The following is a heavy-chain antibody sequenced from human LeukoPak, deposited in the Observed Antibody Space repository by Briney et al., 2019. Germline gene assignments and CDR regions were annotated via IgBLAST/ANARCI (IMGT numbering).Heavy chain of an antibody. CDR3: GRQGVNTYYYDSSGYHEFDY. D-gene: IGHD3-22*01. CDR1: GGSISSYY. Sequence: KPSETLSLTCTVSGGSISSYYWSWIRQPPGKGLEWIGYIYYSGSTNYNPSLKSRVTISVDTPKSQFSLKLSSVTAADTAVYYCGRQGVNTYYYDSSGYHEFDYWGQGTLVTVSS. V-gene: IGHV4-59*08. J-gene: IGHJ4*02. CDR2: IYYSGST.